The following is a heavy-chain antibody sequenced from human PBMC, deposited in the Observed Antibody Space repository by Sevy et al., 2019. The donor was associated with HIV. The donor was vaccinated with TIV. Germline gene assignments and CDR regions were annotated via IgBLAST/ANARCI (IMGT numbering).Heavy chain of an antibody. CDR3: SRGRDYYDSNSLDY. Sequence: GGSLRLSCTASGFNFGYYAMSWFRQAPGKGLEWVGFTRSKPYNGTTEYAASVKGRFTIPRDDSKSIAYLQMNSLKTEDTAVYYCSRGRDYYDSNSLDYWGQGTLVTVSS. V-gene: IGHV3-49*03. D-gene: IGHD3-22*01. J-gene: IGHJ4*02. CDR2: TRSKPYNGTT. CDR1: GFNFGYYA.